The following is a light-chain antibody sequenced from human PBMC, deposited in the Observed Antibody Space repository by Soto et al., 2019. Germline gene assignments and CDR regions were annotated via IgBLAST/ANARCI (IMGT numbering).Light chain of an antibody. CDR1: SGDIGSYNR. Sequence: QSALPQPASVSGSPGQSITISCTGTSGDIGSYNRVSWYQQHPGKAPKLIIYEVTDRPSGVSNSFSGSKSGNTASLTISGLQAEDEAEYYCSSYTNINTRAGVFGTGTKLTVL. J-gene: IGLJ1*01. CDR3: SSYTNINTRAGV. V-gene: IGLV2-14*01. CDR2: EVT.